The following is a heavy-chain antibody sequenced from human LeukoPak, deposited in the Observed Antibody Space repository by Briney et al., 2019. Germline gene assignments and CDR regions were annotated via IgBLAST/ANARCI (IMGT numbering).Heavy chain of an antibody. CDR3: ARATWISTADAGC. Sequence: PGGSLRLSCAASGFSFTSYAMSWVRQTPAKGLEWVSSLKGTGEKYYADSVKRRITPPSDDSRNTVLLLLNNLRVDDTGVYYCARATWISTADAGCWGQGTVVTVSS. J-gene: IGHJ4*02. D-gene: IGHD1-1*01. CDR2: LKGTGEK. V-gene: IGHV3-23*01. CDR1: GFSFTSYA.